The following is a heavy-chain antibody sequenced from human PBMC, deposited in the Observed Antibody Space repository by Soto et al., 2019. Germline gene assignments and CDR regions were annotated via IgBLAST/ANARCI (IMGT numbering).Heavy chain of an antibody. D-gene: IGHD4-17*01. Sequence: QVQLVQSGAEVKEPGSSVKVSCKASGGPFSSHTITWVRQAPGQGLEWMGGIVPIFHTTKYPQKFLGRVTITADESTNSAYMELSSLRAEDTAIFYCVTGPVTTYFDYWGQGTLVTVSS. V-gene: IGHV1-69*12. CDR3: VTGPVTTYFDY. CDR1: GGPFSSHT. CDR2: IVPIFHTT. J-gene: IGHJ4*02.